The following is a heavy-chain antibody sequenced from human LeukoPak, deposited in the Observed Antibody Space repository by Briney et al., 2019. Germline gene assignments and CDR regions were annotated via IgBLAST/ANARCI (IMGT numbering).Heavy chain of an antibody. Sequence: SETLSLTCTVSGDSFRSYYWSWIRQPPGKGLEWIGYIYYSGSTNYNPSLKSRVTISVDTSKNQFSLKLSSVTAADTAVYYCARRGRIAVAGLYYYYGMDVWGQGTTVTVSS. V-gene: IGHV4-59*01. CDR2: IYYSGST. CDR1: GDSFRSYY. CDR3: ARRGRIAVAGLYYYYGMDV. J-gene: IGHJ6*02. D-gene: IGHD6-19*01.